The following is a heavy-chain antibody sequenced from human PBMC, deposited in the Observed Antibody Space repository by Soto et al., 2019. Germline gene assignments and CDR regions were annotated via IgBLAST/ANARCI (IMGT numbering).Heavy chain of an antibody. CDR3: AGRYGGTFDY. J-gene: IGHJ4*02. D-gene: IGHD2-15*01. CDR1: GGSISSYY. CDR2: IYYSGST. Sequence: PSETLSLTCTVSGGSISSYYWSWIRQPPGKGLEWIGYIYYSGSTNYNPSLKSRVTISVDTSKNQFSLKLSSVTAADTAVYYCAGRYGGTFDYWRQGTLVTVSS. V-gene: IGHV4-59*08.